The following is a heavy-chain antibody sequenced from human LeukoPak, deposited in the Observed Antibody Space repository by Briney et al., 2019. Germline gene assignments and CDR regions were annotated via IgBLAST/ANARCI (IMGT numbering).Heavy chain of an antibody. Sequence: SETLSLTCTVSGGSISSSSYYWSWIRQPAGKGLEWIGRIYTSGSTDYNPSLKSRVTMSVDTSKNQFSLKLSSVTAADTAVYYCARDGPTYYYDSSGYFDYWGQGTLVTVSS. J-gene: IGHJ4*02. CDR3: ARDGPTYYYDSSGYFDY. CDR2: IYTSGST. CDR1: GGSISSSSYY. V-gene: IGHV4-61*02. D-gene: IGHD3-22*01.